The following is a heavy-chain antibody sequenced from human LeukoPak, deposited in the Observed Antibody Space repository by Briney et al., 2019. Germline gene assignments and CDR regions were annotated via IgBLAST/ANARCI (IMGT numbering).Heavy chain of an antibody. V-gene: IGHV4-4*07. CDR3: AREIRFSSGWTPDQGWFDP. J-gene: IGHJ5*02. Sequence: KTSETLSLTCTVSGGSISSYYWGWIRQPAGKGLEWIGRIYTSGSTNYNPSLKSRVTMSVDTSKNQFSLKLSSVTAADTAVYYCAREIRFSSGWTPDQGWFDPWGQGTLVTVSS. CDR2: IYTSGST. CDR1: GGSISSYY. D-gene: IGHD6-19*01.